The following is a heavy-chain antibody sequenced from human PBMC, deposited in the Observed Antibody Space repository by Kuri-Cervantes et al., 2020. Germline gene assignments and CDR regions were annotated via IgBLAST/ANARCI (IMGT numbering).Heavy chain of an antibody. CDR2: INSDGSSI. CDR3: AKRGYYYDSSKRGMDYYYMDV. D-gene: IGHD3-22*01. V-gene: IGHV3-74*03. Sequence: GGSLRLSCAASGFSFSSYWMHWVRQAPGKGLVWVSRINSDGSSITYADSVKGRFTISRDNSKNTLYLQTNSLRAEDTAVYYCAKRGYYYDSSKRGMDYYYMDVWGKGTTVTVSS. J-gene: IGHJ6*03. CDR1: GFSFSSYW.